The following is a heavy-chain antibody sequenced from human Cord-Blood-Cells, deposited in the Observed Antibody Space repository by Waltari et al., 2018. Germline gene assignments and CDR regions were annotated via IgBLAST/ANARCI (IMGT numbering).Heavy chain of an antibody. Sequence: GPGLVKPSQTLSLTCTVSGGSISSGDYYWSWIRQPPGKGLEWIGYIYYNGSTYYNPSLKSRVTISVDTSKNQFSLKLSSVTAADTAVYYCARDVSGGGSVDYWGQGTLVTVSS. CDR3: ARDVSGGGSVDY. CDR2: IYYNGST. CDR1: GGSISSGDYY. V-gene: IGHV4-30-4*01. J-gene: IGHJ4*02. D-gene: IGHD3-16*01.